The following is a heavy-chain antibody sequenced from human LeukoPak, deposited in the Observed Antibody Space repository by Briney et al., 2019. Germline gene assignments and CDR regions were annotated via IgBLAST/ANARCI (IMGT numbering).Heavy chain of an antibody. D-gene: IGHD3-10*01. Sequence: GGSLRLSCAASGFTFSSYGMHWVRQAPGKGPEWVAVISYDGSNKYYADSVKGRFTISRDNSKNTLYLQMNSLRAEDTAVYYCAKGSQGLDYWGQGTLVTVSS. CDR3: AKGSQGLDY. CDR2: ISYDGSNK. CDR1: GFTFSSYG. J-gene: IGHJ4*02. V-gene: IGHV3-30*18.